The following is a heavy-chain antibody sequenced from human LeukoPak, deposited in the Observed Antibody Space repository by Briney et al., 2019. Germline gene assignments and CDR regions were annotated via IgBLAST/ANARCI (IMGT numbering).Heavy chain of an antibody. J-gene: IGHJ5*02. V-gene: IGHV4-39*07. CDR1: GGSISSSSYY. CDR3: ARGGRYCSGGSCYNWFDP. D-gene: IGHD2-15*01. CDR2: INHSGST. Sequence: SETLSLTCTVSGGSISSSSYYWGWIRQPPGKGLEWIGEINHSGSTNYNPSLKSRVTISVDTSKNQFSLKLSSVTAADTAVYYCARGGRYCSGGSCYNWFDPWGQGTLVTVSS.